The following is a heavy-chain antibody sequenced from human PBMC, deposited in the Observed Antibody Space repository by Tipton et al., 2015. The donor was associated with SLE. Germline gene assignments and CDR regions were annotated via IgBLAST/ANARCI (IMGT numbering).Heavy chain of an antibody. D-gene: IGHD1-7*01. J-gene: IGHJ4*02. Sequence: LRLSCTVSGGSISSGDYYWSWIRQPPGKGLEWIGYIYTSGSTNYNPSLKSRVTISVDTSKNQFSLKLSSVTAADTAVYYCARDSANYLLDYWGQGTLVTVSS. V-gene: IGHV4-30-4*01. CDR1: GGSISSGDYY. CDR2: IYTSGST. CDR3: ARDSANYLLDY.